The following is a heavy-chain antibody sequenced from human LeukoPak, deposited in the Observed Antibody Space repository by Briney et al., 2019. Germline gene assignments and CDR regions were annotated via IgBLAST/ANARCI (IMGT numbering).Heavy chain of an antibody. Sequence: GGSLRLSCAASGFTFGNYAMSWVRQAPGKGLEWVSVISGSGATTDHADSVMGRFTISRDNSKNTVYLQLDSLRAEDTAVYFCAKGLWGAYYYGMDVWGQGTTVTVSS. D-gene: IGHD3-16*01. CDR2: ISGSGATT. CDR1: GFTFGNYA. J-gene: IGHJ6*02. CDR3: AKGLWGAYYYGMDV. V-gene: IGHV3-23*01.